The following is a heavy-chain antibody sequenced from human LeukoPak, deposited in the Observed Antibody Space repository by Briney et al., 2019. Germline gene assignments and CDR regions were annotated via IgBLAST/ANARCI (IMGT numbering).Heavy chain of an antibody. Sequence: SETLSLSCTVSGGSISSGDYYWSWLRQPPGKGLEWIGYVYYSGSTKYNPSLKSRVTISVDTSKNQFSLRLSSVTAADTAIYYCARTDGSLIYMDVWGRGTTVTVSS. V-gene: IGHV4-61*08. J-gene: IGHJ6*02. CDR1: GGSISSGDYY. CDR2: VYYSGST. CDR3: ARTDGSLIYMDV. D-gene: IGHD2-15*01.